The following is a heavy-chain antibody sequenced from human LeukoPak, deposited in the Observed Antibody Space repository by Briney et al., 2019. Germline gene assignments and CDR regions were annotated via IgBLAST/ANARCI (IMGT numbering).Heavy chain of an antibody. CDR1: GFTFSSYG. CDR3: AKGASSSWYLRPNYYYMDV. CDR2: IRYDGSNK. Sequence: GGSLRLSCAASGFTFSSYGMHWVRQAPGKGLEWVAFIRYDGSNKYYADSVKGRFTISRDNAKNSLYLQMNSLRAEDMALYYCAKGASSSWYLRPNYYYMDVWGKGTTVTVSS. V-gene: IGHV3-30*02. J-gene: IGHJ6*03. D-gene: IGHD6-13*01.